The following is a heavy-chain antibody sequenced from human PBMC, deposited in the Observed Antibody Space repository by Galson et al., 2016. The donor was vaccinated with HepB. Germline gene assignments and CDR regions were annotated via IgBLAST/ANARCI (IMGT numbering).Heavy chain of an antibody. J-gene: IGHJ4*03. CDR3: ARGPYSTSTRFDY. CDR1: GYTFTSYY. Sequence: SVKVSCKASGYTFTSYYMHWVRQAPGQGLEWMGIINPSGGSSSTTYAQKFQGRVTMTRDTSTSTVYMELSSLRSEDTAVNYCARGPYSTSTRFDYWGRGTTVTVSS. D-gene: IGHD6-13*01. CDR2: INPSGGSSST. V-gene: IGHV1-46*01.